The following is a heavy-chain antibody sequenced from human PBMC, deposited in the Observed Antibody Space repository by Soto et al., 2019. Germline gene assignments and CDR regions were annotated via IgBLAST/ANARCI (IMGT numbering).Heavy chain of an antibody. J-gene: IGHJ6*02. D-gene: IGHD5-12*01. CDR2: INPSGGST. V-gene: IGHV1-46*01. CDR1: GYTFTSYY. CDR3: ARELLDGYNLAYYYGMDV. Sequence: ASVKVSCKASGYTFTSYYMHWVRPAPGQGLEWMGIINPSGGSTSYAQKFQGRVTMTRDTSTSTVYMELSSLRSEDTAVYYCARELLDGYNLAYYYGMDVWGQGTTVTVSS.